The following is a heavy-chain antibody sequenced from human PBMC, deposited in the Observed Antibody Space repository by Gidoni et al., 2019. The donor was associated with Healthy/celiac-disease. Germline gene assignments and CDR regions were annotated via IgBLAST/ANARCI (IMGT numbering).Heavy chain of an antibody. V-gene: IGHV3-23*01. J-gene: IGHJ3*02. Sequence: EVQLLESGGGLVQPGGSLRLSCAASGFTFSSYAMSCVLQAPGQGLEWVSDICGIGGSTYYADSVKGRFTISRDNSKNTLYLQMNSLRAEDTAVYYCAKELSYYDFWSGLNDAFDIWGQGTMVTVSS. CDR2: ICGIGGST. D-gene: IGHD3-3*01. CDR3: AKELSYYDFWSGLNDAFDI. CDR1: GFTFSSYA.